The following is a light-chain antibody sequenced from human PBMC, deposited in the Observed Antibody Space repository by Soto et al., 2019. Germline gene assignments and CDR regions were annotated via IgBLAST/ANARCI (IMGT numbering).Light chain of an antibody. CDR1: QSISRY. CDR3: QQSYSTPLYT. V-gene: IGKV1-39*01. CDR2: AAS. J-gene: IGKJ2*01. Sequence: DIQMTQSPSSLSASVGDRVTITCRASQSISRYLNWYQQKPGKAPKPLIYAASRLQSGVQSRFSGSGTWTESNLTIISLQPEDFATYYCQQSYSTPLYTFGQGTKLDIK.